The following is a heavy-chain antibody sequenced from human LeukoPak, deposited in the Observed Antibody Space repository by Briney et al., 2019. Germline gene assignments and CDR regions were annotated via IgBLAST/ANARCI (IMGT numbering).Heavy chain of an antibody. J-gene: IGHJ4*02. CDR1: GGSFSGYY. Sequence: SETLSLTCAVYGGSFSGYYWSWIRQPSGKGLEWIGEINHSGSTNYNPSLKSRVTISVDTSKNQFSLKLSSVTAADTAVYYCASFQGDSSGQIDYWGQGTLVTVSS. CDR3: ASFQGDSSGQIDY. D-gene: IGHD3-22*01. CDR2: INHSGST. V-gene: IGHV4-34*01.